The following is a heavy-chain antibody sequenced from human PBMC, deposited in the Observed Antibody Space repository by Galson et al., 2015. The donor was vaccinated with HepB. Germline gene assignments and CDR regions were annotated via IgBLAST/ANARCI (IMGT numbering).Heavy chain of an antibody. Sequence: SLRLSCAASGFTFSSYAMSWVRQAPGKGLEWVSSISGGGGISYSADSVKGRFTISRDNSNNALYLQINDLRAEDTAVYYCAKDATSSYVIRGVLFDYWGQGTLVTVSS. CDR2: ISGGGGIS. CDR3: AKDATSSYVIRGVLFDY. CDR1: GFTFSSYA. D-gene: IGHD3-10*01. J-gene: IGHJ4*02. V-gene: IGHV3-23*01.